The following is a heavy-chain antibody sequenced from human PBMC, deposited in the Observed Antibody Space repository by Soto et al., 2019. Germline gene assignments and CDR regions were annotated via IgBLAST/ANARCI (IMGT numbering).Heavy chain of an antibody. CDR1: GDSINSGDYY. V-gene: IGHV4-61*08. CDR2: VYFSGST. J-gene: IGHJ5*02. CDR3: ARVPVDTYMIYWSDP. D-gene: IGHD5-18*01. Sequence: SETLSLTCTVSGDSINSGDYYWTWMRQAPGKGLQWVGHVYFSGSTNYNPSLKSRVTISLDTSKNQFSLKLRSVTAGDTAVYYCARVPVDTYMIYWSDPWGQGTMVTVS.